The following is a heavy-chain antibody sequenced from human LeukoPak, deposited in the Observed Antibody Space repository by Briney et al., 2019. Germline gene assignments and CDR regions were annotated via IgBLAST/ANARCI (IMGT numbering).Heavy chain of an antibody. CDR2: ISGSGGST. CDR1: GFTFSSYA. J-gene: IGHJ4*02. V-gene: IGHV3-23*01. Sequence: GGSPRLSCAASGFTFSSYAMSWVRQAAGKGLEWGSSISGSGGSTYYADSVKGRFTISRDNSKNTLYLQMNSLRAEDTAVYYCAKVPHESSGWYVLFDYWGQGTLVTVSS. CDR3: AKVPHESSGWYVLFDY. D-gene: IGHD6-19*01.